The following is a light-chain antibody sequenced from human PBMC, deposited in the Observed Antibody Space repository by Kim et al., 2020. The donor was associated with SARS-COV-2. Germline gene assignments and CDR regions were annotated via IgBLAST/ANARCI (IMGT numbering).Light chain of an antibody. V-gene: IGLV2-14*03. J-gene: IGLJ2*01. Sequence: QSALTQPAFVSGSPGQSITISCTGTSSDVGGYNYVSWYRQHPGEAPKVLIFDVTNRPSGVSIRFSGSKSGNTASLTISGLQAEDEGDYYCSSYTRSSTVIFGGGTQLTVL. CDR3: SSYTRSSTVI. CDR1: SSDVGGYNY. CDR2: DVT.